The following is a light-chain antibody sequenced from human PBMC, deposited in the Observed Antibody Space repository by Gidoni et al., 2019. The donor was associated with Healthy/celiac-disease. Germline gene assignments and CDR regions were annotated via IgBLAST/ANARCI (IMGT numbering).Light chain of an antibody. V-gene: IGLV1-44*01. CDR3: AAWDDSLNGPYVV. CDR2: SNN. J-gene: IGLJ2*01. Sequence: QSVLPQPPSASGTPGQRVTISCSGSSSNIGSNTVNWSQQLPGTAPKLLIYSNNQRPSGVPARFSGSKSGTSASLAISGLQSEDEADYYCAAWDDSLNGPYVVFGGGTKLTVL. CDR1: SSNIGSNT.